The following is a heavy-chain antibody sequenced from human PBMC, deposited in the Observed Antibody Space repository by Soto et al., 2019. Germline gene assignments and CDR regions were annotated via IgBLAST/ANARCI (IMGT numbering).Heavy chain of an antibody. Sequence: ASVKVSCKASGYAFTSYCISWGREAPGQGLECMGWISAYNGNTTDAQKLQGRVTMTTDTSTSTAYMELRSLRSDDTAVYYCARARTYYDFWSGPVSVSGMDVWGQGTTVTVSS. CDR3: ARARTYYDFWSGPVSVSGMDV. CDR2: ISAYNGNT. D-gene: IGHD3-3*01. CDR1: GYAFTSYC. V-gene: IGHV1-18*04. J-gene: IGHJ6*02.